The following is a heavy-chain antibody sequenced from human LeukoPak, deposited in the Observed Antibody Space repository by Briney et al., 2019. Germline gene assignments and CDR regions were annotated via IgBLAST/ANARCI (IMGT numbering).Heavy chain of an antibody. Sequence: SETLSLTCTVSGGSISSSSYYWVWIRQPPGKGLEWIGSIYYSGSTYYNPSLKSRVTISVDTSKNQFSLKLSSVTAADTAVYYCARPPEVGATPSDAFDIWGQGTMVTVSS. CDR1: GGSISSSSYY. V-gene: IGHV4-39*01. D-gene: IGHD1-26*01. CDR3: ARPPEVGATPSDAFDI. CDR2: IYYSGST. J-gene: IGHJ3*02.